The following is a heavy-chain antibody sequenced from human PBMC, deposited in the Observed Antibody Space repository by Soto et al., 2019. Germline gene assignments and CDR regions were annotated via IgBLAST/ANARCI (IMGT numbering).Heavy chain of an antibody. J-gene: IGHJ4*02. CDR3: ARDRSECLVDRPSYAS. CDR1: GGTFSNYA. D-gene: IGHD2-2*01. Sequence: QVQLVQSGAEVRKPESSVKVSCNASGGTFSNYAISWVRQAPGQGLEWMGGILPSLRTANYAQSFQGRITLTADMSTNKVYLEMYSLRSEATAVYYCARDRSECLVDRPSYASGGQGTLVTVSS. CDR2: ILPSLRTA. V-gene: IGHV1-69*06.